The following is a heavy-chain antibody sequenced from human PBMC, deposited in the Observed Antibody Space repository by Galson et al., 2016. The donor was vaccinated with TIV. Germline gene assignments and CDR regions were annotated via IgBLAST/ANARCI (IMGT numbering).Heavy chain of an antibody. CDR1: GHKFNSFW. V-gene: IGHV5-51*01. Sequence: QSGAEVKKPGESLKISCKGSGHKFNSFWIAWVRQMPGKGLEWMGIIYPADSDIRYSPSFQGQVTISVDKSISTAYLQLSSLKASDTAIYFCARHHNILSYDPGDGFDFWGQGTLVTVSS. J-gene: IGHJ3*01. D-gene: IGHD3-9*01. CDR3: ARHHNILSYDPGDGFDF. CDR2: IYPADSDI.